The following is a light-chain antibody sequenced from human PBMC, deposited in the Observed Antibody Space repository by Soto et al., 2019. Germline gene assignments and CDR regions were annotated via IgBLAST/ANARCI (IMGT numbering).Light chain of an antibody. CDR2: DVS. Sequence: QSVLTQPASVSGSPGQSITISCTGNSSDVNSYNYVSWYQQHPGKAPKLMIYDVSNRPSGVSNRFSGSKSGNTASLTISGLQAEDEADYYCSSYTSSSTLGVFGTGTKVTVL. CDR1: SSDVNSYNY. J-gene: IGLJ1*01. CDR3: SSYTSSSTLGV. V-gene: IGLV2-14*01.